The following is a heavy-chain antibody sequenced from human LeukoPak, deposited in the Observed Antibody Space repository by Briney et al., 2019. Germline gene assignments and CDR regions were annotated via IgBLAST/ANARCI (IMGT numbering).Heavy chain of an antibody. Sequence: PGRTLRLSCAASGFPFSSYGMHWVRQAPGKGLEWVARLVYDERSDYANSVKGRFSISRDNSKNTLFLDMSDLRVEDTAVYYCARDLSAAFDFWGQGVLVTVSS. V-gene: IGHV3-33*05. CDR2: LVYDERS. D-gene: IGHD6-19*01. CDR3: ARDLSAAFDF. J-gene: IGHJ4*02. CDR1: GFPFSSYG.